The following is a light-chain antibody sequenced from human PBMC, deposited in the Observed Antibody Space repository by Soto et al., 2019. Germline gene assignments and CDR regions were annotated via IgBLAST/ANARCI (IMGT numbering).Light chain of an antibody. CDR1: QSVSSN. J-gene: IGKJ1*01. CDR2: GAS. V-gene: IGKV3-15*01. Sequence: EIVMTQSPDTLSVSPGERATLSCRASQSVSSNLAWYQQKPGQAPGVLIYGASTRATGIPARFSGSGSGTVFTLTISSLQSEDFAVYYCQQYNNWRSFGQGTKVDIK. CDR3: QQYNNWRS.